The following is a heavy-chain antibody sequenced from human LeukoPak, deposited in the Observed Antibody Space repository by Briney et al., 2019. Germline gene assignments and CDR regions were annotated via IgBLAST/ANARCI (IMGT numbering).Heavy chain of an antibody. Sequence: GGSLRLSCAASGFTFNTYSMNWVRQAPGKGLEWVSSISSSSTYIYYADSVKGRFTISRDNAKNSLYLQMNSLRAEDTAVYYCARGRGYYDSGIFDYWGQGTLVTVSS. J-gene: IGHJ4*02. V-gene: IGHV3-21*01. CDR1: GFTFNTYS. D-gene: IGHD3-10*01. CDR2: ISSSSTYI. CDR3: ARGRGYYDSGIFDY.